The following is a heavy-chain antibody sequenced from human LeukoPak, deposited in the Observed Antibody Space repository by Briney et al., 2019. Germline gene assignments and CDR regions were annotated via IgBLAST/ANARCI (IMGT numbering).Heavy chain of an antibody. D-gene: IGHD2-2*01. V-gene: IGHV1-24*01. CDR3: ATVGMLCSSTSCSDY. J-gene: IGHJ4*02. Sequence: VASVKVSCKVSGYTLTELSMHWVRQAPGKGLEWMGGFDPEDGETIYAQKFQGRVTMTEDTSTDTAYMELSSLRSEDTAVYYCATVGMLCSSTSCSDYWGQGTLVTVSS. CDR2: FDPEDGET. CDR1: GYTLTELS.